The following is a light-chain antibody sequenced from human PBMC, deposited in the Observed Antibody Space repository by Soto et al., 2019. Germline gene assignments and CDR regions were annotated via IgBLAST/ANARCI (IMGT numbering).Light chain of an antibody. V-gene: IGKV3-20*01. CDR3: QQYGSSPPWFT. J-gene: IGKJ3*01. CDR2: GAS. CDR1: QSVSSSY. Sequence: EIVLTQSPGTLSLSPGERATLSCRASQSVSSSYLAWYQQKPGQAPRLLIYGASSRATGIPDRFSGSGSGTDFTLTISRLEPDDFAVYYCQQYGSSPPWFTFGPGTKVDIK.